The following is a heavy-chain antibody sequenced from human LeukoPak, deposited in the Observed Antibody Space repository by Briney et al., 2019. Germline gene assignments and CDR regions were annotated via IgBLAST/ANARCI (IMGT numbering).Heavy chain of an antibody. Sequence: ASVKVSCKASGGTFSSYAISWVRQAPGQGLEWMGRIIPILGIANYAQKFQGRVTITADKSTSTAYMELSSLRSEDTAVYYCARGINEWLFNRRGFDPWGQGTLVTVSS. V-gene: IGHV1-69*04. J-gene: IGHJ5*02. CDR3: ARGINEWLFNRRGFDP. D-gene: IGHD3-3*01. CDR2: IIPILGIA. CDR1: GGTFSSYA.